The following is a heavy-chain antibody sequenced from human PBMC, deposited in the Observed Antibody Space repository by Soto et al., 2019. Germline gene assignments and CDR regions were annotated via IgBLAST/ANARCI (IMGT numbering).Heavy chain of an antibody. CDR2: ISANDVGT. CDR3: AKAKNDYNWDNRPPFDY. CDR1: GFTLRNYA. V-gene: IGHV3-23*01. Sequence: AVGSLRLSCDASGFTLRNYAMTWIRQAPGKGLEWVSLISANDVGTYYAESVKTRFTISTDQSRNTVYLQMDSLRADDTAIYYCAKAKNDYNWDNRPPFDYWGQGTLVTVSS. D-gene: IGHD1-20*01. J-gene: IGHJ4*02.